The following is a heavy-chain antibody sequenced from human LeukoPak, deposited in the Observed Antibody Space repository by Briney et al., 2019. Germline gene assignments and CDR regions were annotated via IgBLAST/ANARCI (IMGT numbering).Heavy chain of an antibody. Sequence: GGSLRLSCAASGFTFSSYGFHWVRQSPGKGLEWVAVISNHGSNRYYADSVKGRFTISRDSSENTVFLQMNSLRPEDTALYYCAGKPYNVGTYYNNWFDPWGLGTLVTVSS. CDR2: ISNHGSNR. CDR1: GFTFSSYG. V-gene: IGHV3-30*03. J-gene: IGHJ5*02. CDR3: AGKPYNVGTYYNNWFDP. D-gene: IGHD3-10*01.